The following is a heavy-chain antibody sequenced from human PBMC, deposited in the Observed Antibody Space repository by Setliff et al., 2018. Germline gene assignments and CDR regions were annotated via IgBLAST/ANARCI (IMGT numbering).Heavy chain of an antibody. CDR3: ARGIPPSSGWYYFVS. CDR2: IYSGGST. Sequence: PGGSLRLSCAASGFTVSSNYMSWVRQAPGKGLEWVSVIYSGGSTYYADSVKGRFTISRDNSKNTLYLQMNSLRAEDTAVYYCARGIPPSSGWYYFVSWGQGTLVTVS. D-gene: IGHD6-19*01. CDR1: GFTVSSNY. J-gene: IGHJ4*02. V-gene: IGHV3-53*01.